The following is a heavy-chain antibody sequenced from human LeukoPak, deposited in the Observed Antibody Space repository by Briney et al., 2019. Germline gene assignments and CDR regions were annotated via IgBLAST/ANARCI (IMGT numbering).Heavy chain of an antibody. CDR2: TSSAGST. D-gene: IGHD3-22*01. Sequence: PGGSLRLSCAASGFPVRSNYINWVRQAPGKGLEWVSITSSAGSTDYADSVKGRFTISRDISMNTLYLQMNSLRDDDTAVYYCARLYYFDSRSFYLDYWGQGTLVTVSS. J-gene: IGHJ4*02. CDR3: ARLYYFDSRSFYLDY. V-gene: IGHV3-53*01. CDR1: GFPVRSNY.